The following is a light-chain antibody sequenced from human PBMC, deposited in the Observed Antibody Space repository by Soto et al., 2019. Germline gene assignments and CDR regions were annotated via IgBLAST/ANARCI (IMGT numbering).Light chain of an antibody. CDR1: QSISSY. V-gene: IGKV1-39*01. J-gene: IGKJ2*01. Sequence: DIQMPQSPSSLSASVGDRVTITCRASQSISSYLNWYQQKPGKAPKLLIYAASTLQSGVTSRFSGSGAGTDVTLTISSLQPDDFATYYCEQSYSTPVYTFGHGTKLEIK. CDR3: EQSYSTPVYT. CDR2: AAS.